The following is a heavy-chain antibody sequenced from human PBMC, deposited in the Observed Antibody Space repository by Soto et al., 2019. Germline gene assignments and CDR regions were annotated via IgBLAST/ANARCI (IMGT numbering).Heavy chain of an antibody. V-gene: IGHV5-51*01. J-gene: IGHJ4*02. Sequence: PGESRKISCQGSGYSVAVYWIGWVRQMPGKGLEWMGIIYPGDSDTKYSPSFQGLVTISADKSITTAYLQWSSLKASDTAIYYCARRPGITGISDPFDYWGQGTLVTVSS. CDR2: IYPGDSDT. CDR3: ARRPGITGISDPFDY. D-gene: IGHD1-20*01. CDR1: GYSVAVYW.